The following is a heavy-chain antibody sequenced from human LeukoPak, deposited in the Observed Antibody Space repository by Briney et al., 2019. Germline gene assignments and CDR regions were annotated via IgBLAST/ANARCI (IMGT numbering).Heavy chain of an antibody. D-gene: IGHD3-3*01. CDR1: GYTLTELS. Sequence: ASVKVSCKVSGYTLTELSMHWVRQAPEQGLEWMGIINPSGGSTSYAQKFQGRVTMTRDTSTSTVYMELSSLRSEDTAVYYCARVWSDFWSGYRHYYYGMDVWGQGTTVTVSS. CDR3: ARVWSDFWSGYRHYYYGMDV. J-gene: IGHJ6*02. CDR2: INPSGGST. V-gene: IGHV1-46*01.